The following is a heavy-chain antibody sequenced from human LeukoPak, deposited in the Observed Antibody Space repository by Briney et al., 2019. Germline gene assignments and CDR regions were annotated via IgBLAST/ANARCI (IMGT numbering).Heavy chain of an antibody. CDR1: GFTFSSYG. J-gene: IGHJ4*02. D-gene: IGHD3-22*01. CDR3: ARGSSSGYYYPLTFDY. V-gene: IGHV3-33*01. Sequence: PGGSLRLSCAASGFTFSSYGMHWVRQAPGKGLEWVAVIWYDGSNKYYADSVKGRFTISRDNSKNTLYLQMNSLRAEDTAVYYCARGSSSGYYYPLTFDYWGQGTLVTVSS. CDR2: IWYDGSNK.